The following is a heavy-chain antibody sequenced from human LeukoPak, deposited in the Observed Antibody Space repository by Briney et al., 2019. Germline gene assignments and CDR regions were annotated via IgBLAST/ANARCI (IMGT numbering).Heavy chain of an antibody. V-gene: IGHV3-53*01. CDR1: GFTFTSIY. CDR3: ARKNLGWHFDY. D-gene: IGHD6-19*01. J-gene: IGHJ4*02. CDR2: IYSDGNT. Sequence: GGSLRLSCAVSGFTFTSIYMSWVRQAPGKGLEWVSFIYSDGNTYYADSVKGRFTISRDSSRNTLYLQMNSLRAEDTAVYYCARKNLGWHFDYWGQGTLVTVSS.